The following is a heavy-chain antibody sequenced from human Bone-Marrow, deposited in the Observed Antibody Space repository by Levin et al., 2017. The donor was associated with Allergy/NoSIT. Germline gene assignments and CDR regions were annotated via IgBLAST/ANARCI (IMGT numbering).Heavy chain of an antibody. V-gene: IGHV4-34*01. J-gene: IGHJ4*02. CDR3: AGNILQNQGSFDY. CDR2: INHGGST. D-gene: IGHD2/OR15-2a*01. Sequence: SSETLSLTCAVSGGSFSGYYWSWIRQPPGKGLEWIGEINHGGSTNYNPSLKSRVTVSIDTSKSPFQFSLNLNSVTAADTALYYCAGNILQNQGSFDYWGQGILVTVSS. CDR1: GGSFSGYY.